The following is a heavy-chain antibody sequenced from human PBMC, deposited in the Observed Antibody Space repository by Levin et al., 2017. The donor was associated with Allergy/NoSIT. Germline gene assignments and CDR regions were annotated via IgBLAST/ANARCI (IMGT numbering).Heavy chain of an antibody. CDR2: IIPILGIA. CDR1: GGTFSSYA. V-gene: IGHV1-69*04. D-gene: IGHD5-12*01. CDR3: AYCGSHPRGYY. J-gene: IGHJ4*02. Sequence: GGSLRLSCKASGGTFSSYAISWVRQAPGQGLEWMGRIIPILGIANYAQKFQGRVTITADKSTSTAYMELSSLRSEDTAVYYCAYCGSHPRGYYWGQGTLVTVSS.